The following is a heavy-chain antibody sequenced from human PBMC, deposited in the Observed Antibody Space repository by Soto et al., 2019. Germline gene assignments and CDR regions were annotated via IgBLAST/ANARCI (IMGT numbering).Heavy chain of an antibody. V-gene: IGHV3-23*01. J-gene: IGHJ5*02. CDR2: INGTGAET. CDR3: AKDYLGANVLLDL. Sequence: GGARKAPGKGLEWVSGINGTGAETWYADSVKGRFTIFRDNSKNTLWLQMNSLRADDTATYYCAKDYLGANVLLDLWGQGTLVTAS. D-gene: IGHD2-8*02.